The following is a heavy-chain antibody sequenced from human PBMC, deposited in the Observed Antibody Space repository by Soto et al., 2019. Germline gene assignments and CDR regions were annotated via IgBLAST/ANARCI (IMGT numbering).Heavy chain of an antibody. Sequence: QVQLVQSGAEVKKPGSSVKVSCKASGSTFNYQSITWVRQAPGQGLEWMGGIIPIFGTTNLPQKFQDRVTFTADESTNTAYLELSSLRSEDAAVYYCATWRGSVIYRGFIGPLDYWGQGTLVTVSS. D-gene: IGHD2-21*01. CDR2: IIPIFGTT. V-gene: IGHV1-69*01. J-gene: IGHJ4*02. CDR1: GSTFNYQS. CDR3: ATWRGSVIYRGFIGPLDY.